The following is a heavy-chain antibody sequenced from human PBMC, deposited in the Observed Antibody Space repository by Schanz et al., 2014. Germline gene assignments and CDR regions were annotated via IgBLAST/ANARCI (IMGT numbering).Heavy chain of an antibody. D-gene: IGHD2-21*02. CDR1: GITFSGYS. Sequence: EVHLVESGGSLVQPGGSLRLSCAASGITFSGYSMNWVRQAPGKGLEWVSYISGSSSTKYYADSVKGRFTISRDNGKNSLYLQINSVRAEDTAVYFCARVYEGDLSSPRHDAFDVWGQGTVVTVSS. CDR3: ARVYEGDLSSPRHDAFDV. J-gene: IGHJ3*01. CDR2: ISGSSSTK. V-gene: IGHV3-48*01.